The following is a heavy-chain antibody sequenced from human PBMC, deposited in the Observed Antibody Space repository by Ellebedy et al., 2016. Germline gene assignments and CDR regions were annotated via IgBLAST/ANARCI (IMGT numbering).Heavy chain of an antibody. V-gene: IGHV1-3*01. CDR3: ARDTALSSGWYDY. J-gene: IGHJ4*02. D-gene: IGHD6-19*01. CDR1: GYTFTSYV. CDR2: INAGNGNT. Sequence: ASVKVSCKASGYTFTSYVLHWVRQAPGQRLEWMGWINAGNGNTKYSQKFQGRVTITRDTSASTAYMELSSLRSEDTAVYYCARDTALSSGWYDYWGQGTLVTVSS.